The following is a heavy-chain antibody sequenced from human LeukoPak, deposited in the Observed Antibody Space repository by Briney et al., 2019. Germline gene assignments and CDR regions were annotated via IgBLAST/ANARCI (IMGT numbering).Heavy chain of an antibody. J-gene: IGHJ4*02. D-gene: IGHD3-22*01. CDR3: AKEDRITMIAVFYFDY. CDR1: GFTFNSYT. V-gene: IGHV3-23*01. Sequence: GGSLRLSCAASGFTFNSYTMSWVRQAPGKGLEWVSATSGSGGSTYYADSVKGRFTIPRDNSKHTLYLQMNSLRAEDTAVDYCAKEDRITMIAVFYFDYWGQGTLVTVSS. CDR2: TSGSGGST.